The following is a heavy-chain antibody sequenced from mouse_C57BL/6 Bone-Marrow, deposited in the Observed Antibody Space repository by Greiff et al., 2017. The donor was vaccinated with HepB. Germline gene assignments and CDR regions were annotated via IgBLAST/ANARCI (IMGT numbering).Heavy chain of an antibody. CDR2: INPNNGGT. CDR3: ARPYGSSSFDY. Sequence: VQLQQSGPELVKPGASVKISCKASGYTFTDYYMNWVKQSHGKSLEWIGDINPNNGGTSYNQKFKGKATLTVDKSSSTAYMELRSLTSEDSAVYYCARPYGSSSFDYWGQGTTLTVSS. V-gene: IGHV1-26*01. D-gene: IGHD1-1*01. J-gene: IGHJ2*01. CDR1: GYTFTDYY.